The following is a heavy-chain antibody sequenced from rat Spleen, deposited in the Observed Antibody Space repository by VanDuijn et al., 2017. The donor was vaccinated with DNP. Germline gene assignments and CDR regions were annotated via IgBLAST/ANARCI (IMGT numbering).Heavy chain of an antibody. CDR1: GFSLTSNG. CDR2: ISSGGST. J-gene: IGHJ3*01. CDR3: ARIAVPLNWFAN. Sequence: QVQLKESGPGLVQPSQTLSLTCTVSGFSLTSNGVSWVRQPPGKGLEWIAAISSGGSTYYNSALKSRLSISRDTSKSQVFLKMNSLQTEDTAIYFCARIAVPLNWFANWGQGTLVTVSS. V-gene: IGHV2S12*01. D-gene: IGHD1-2*01.